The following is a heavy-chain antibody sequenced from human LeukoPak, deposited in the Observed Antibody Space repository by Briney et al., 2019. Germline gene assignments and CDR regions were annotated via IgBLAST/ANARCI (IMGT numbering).Heavy chain of an antibody. J-gene: IGHJ4*02. V-gene: IGHV1-18*01. CDR2: ISAYNGDT. D-gene: IGHD5-24*01. Sequence: ASVKVSCKASGYTFTSYGFSWVRQAPGRGPEWMGWISAYNGDTNYAQKLQGRVTMTTDTSTSTAYMELRSLRSDDTAVYYCARDSVAMSTIRDFGYWGQGTLVTVSS. CDR3: ARDSVAMSTIRDFGY. CDR1: GYTFTSYG.